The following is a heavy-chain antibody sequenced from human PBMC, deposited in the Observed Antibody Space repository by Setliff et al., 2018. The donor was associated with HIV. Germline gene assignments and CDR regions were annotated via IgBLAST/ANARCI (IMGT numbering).Heavy chain of an antibody. CDR3: ARGHYNFWSGYYTWYYFDY. D-gene: IGHD3-3*01. CDR2: IYYSGST. Sequence: SETLSLTCTVSDASISNYHWSWIRQPPGKGLEWIGYIYYSGSTNYNPSLKSRVTISVDTSKNQFSLKLSSVTAADTAVYYCARGHYNFWSGYYTWYYFDYWGQGTLVTVSS. V-gene: IGHV4-59*08. CDR1: DASISNYH. J-gene: IGHJ4*02.